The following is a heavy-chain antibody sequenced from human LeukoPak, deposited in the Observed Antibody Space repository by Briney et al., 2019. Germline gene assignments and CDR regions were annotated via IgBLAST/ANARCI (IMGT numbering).Heavy chain of an antibody. CDR3: AKSLIAAAGTGAFDI. CDR2: FSASDGST. Sequence: GGSLRLSCAASGFTFSSYAMSWVRQAPGKGLEWVSGFSASDGSTVYADSVEGRFAVSRDNSKNTLYLQMNSLRAEDTAVYYCAKSLIAAAGTGAFDIWGQGTVVTVSS. J-gene: IGHJ3*02. V-gene: IGHV3-23*01. CDR1: GFTFSSYA. D-gene: IGHD6-13*01.